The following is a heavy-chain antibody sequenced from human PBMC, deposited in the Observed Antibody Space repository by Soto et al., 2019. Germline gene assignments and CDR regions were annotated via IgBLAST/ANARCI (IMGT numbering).Heavy chain of an antibody. D-gene: IGHD3-22*01. V-gene: IGHV1-3*01. CDR2: INAGNGNT. CDR3: ARDSYYDTNWFDP. Sequence: GASVKVTCKASGYTFTSYAMHWVRQAPGQRLEWMGWINAGNGNTKYSQKFQGRVTITRDTSASTAYMELSSLRSEDTAVYYCARDSYYDTNWFDPWGQGTLVTVSS. J-gene: IGHJ5*02. CDR1: GYTFTSYA.